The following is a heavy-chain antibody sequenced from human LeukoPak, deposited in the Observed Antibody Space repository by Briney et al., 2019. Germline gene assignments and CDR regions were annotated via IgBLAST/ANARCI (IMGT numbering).Heavy chain of an antibody. J-gene: IGHJ4*02. D-gene: IGHD3-10*01. Sequence: SETLSLTCTVSGGSISSYYWSWIRQPPGKGLEWIGYIYYSGSTNYNPSLKSRVTISVDTSKNQFSLKLSSVTAADTAVYYCARTYYYGSGSYYIDYWGQGTLVTVSS. V-gene: IGHV4-59*01. CDR3: ARTYYYGSGSYYIDY. CDR1: GGSISSYY. CDR2: IYYSGST.